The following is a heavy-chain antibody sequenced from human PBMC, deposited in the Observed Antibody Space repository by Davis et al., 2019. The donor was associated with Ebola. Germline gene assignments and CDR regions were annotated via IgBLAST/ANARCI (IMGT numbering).Heavy chain of an antibody. CDR1: VITFSSYA. J-gene: IGHJ4*02. CDR3: ANLGSGSHYEDFDY. V-gene: IGHV3-23*01. D-gene: IGHD3-10*01. Sequence: GESLKISCADSVITFSSYAMTWVRQAPGKGLEWVSAISGSGGTTYYADSVKGRFTISRDNSKNTLYLQMNTLRPEDTAVYYCANLGSGSHYEDFDYWGQGTLVTVSS. CDR2: ISGSGGTT.